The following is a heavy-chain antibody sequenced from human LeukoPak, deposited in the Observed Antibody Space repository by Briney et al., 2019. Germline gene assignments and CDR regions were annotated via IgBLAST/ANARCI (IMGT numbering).Heavy chain of an antibody. Sequence: SETLSLTCAVSGGSISSGGYSWSWIRQPPGKGLEWIGYIYHSGSTYYNPSLKSRVTISVNRSKNQFSLKLSSVTAADTAVYYCARVPQGYWYFDLWGRGTLVTVSS. CDR1: GGSISSGGYS. CDR3: ARVPQGYWYFDL. V-gene: IGHV4-30-2*01. J-gene: IGHJ2*01. CDR2: IYHSGST.